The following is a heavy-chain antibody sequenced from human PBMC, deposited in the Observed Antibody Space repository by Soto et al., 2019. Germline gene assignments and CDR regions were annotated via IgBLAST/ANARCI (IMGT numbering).Heavy chain of an antibody. D-gene: IGHD6-13*01. J-gene: IGHJ6*02. Sequence: SETLSLTCTVSGGSISSGDYYWSWIRQPPGKGLEWIGYIYYSGSTYYNPSLKSRVTISVDTSKNQFSLKLSSVTAADTTVYYCASAGHYYYYGMDVWGQGTTVTVSS. CDR3: ASAGHYYYYGMDV. CDR2: IYYSGST. V-gene: IGHV4-30-4*01. CDR1: GGSISSGDYY.